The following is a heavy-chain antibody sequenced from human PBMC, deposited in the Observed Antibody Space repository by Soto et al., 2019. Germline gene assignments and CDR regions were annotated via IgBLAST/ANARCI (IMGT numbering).Heavy chain of an antibody. CDR1: GGSFSGYY. CDR3: ARAPTFYGGKGGDAFDI. J-gene: IGHJ3*02. CDR2: INHSGST. Sequence: PSETLSLTCAVYGGSFSGYYWSWIRQPPGKGLEWIGEINHSGSTNYNPSLKSRVTISVDTSKNQFSLKLSSVTAADTAVYYCARAPTFYGGKGGDAFDIWGQGTMVTVSS. D-gene: IGHD4-17*01. V-gene: IGHV4-34*01.